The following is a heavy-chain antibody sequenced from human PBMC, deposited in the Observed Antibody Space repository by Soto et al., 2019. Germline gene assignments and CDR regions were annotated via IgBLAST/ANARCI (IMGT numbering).Heavy chain of an antibody. Sequence: EVQLVETGGGLVKPGGSLRLSCAASGFTFSGYSINWVRQAPGKGLEWVSSISSTSTYIYYADSVKGRFTISRDNAKNSLYLQMNSLRAEETAVYYCARVSAGIYFEYWGQGTLVTVSS. D-gene: IGHD3-10*01. CDR2: ISSTSTYI. CDR1: GFTFSGYS. V-gene: IGHV3-21*01. CDR3: ARVSAGIYFEY. J-gene: IGHJ4*02.